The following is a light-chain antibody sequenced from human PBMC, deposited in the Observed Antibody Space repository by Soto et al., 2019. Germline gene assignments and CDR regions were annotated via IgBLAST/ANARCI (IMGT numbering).Light chain of an antibody. V-gene: IGKV1-39*01. CDR3: QQSHRTPLT. J-gene: IGKJ5*01. CDR2: DTS. Sequence: DIQMTQSPSSLAVSVGDRVTITCRASQSISRSLNWYQQRSGQAPKLLIIDTSSLQGCFPSRFSGSGSGTDFTLTISSLQPEDFATYYCQQSHRTPLTFGQGTRLEF. CDR1: QSISRS.